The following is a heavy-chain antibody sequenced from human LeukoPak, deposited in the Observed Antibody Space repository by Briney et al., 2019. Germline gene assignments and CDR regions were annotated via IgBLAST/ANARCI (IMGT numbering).Heavy chain of an antibody. V-gene: IGHV4-39*02. D-gene: IGHD3-10*01. CDR1: GGSISSSSYC. CDR2: IYYGGST. Sequence: SETLSLTCTASGGSISSSSYCWGWIRQPPGKGLEWIGIIYYGGSTHYNPSLKSRVTISADTSKNQFSLKLSSVTAADTAVYYCARERIGLGEPLDYWGQGTLVTVSS. J-gene: IGHJ4*02. CDR3: ARERIGLGEPLDY.